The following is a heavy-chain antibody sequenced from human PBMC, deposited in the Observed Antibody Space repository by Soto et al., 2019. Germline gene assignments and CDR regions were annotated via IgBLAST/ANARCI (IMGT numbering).Heavy chain of an antibody. CDR2: IYYSGDT. CDR1: GGSMNSYY. V-gene: IGHV4-59*01. D-gene: IGHD3-3*01. J-gene: IGHJ3*02. Sequence: QVQLHESGPGLVKPSETLPLTCSVSGGSMNSYYWSWIRQSPGKGLEWLGYIYYSGDTKYNPSLQSRISISVDTTKNHFSLRLTSVTAADTAVYYCARDRNKLWKNDAFDIWGQGTMVTVSS. CDR3: ARDRNKLWKNDAFDI.